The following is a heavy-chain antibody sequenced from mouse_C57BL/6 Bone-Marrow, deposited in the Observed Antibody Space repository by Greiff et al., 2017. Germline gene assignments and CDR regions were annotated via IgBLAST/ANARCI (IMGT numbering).Heavy chain of an antibody. J-gene: IGHJ2*01. CDR1: GYTFTDYY. Sequence: VQLKQSGPELVKPGASVKISCKASGYTFTDYYLNWVKQSHGKSLEWIGDINPNNGGTSYNQKLKGKATLTVDKYSSTAYMELRSLTSEDSAVYYCARDYYGSSWYFDYWGQVTILTVSS. CDR3: ARDYYGSSWYFDY. V-gene: IGHV1-26*01. CDR2: INPNNGGT. D-gene: IGHD1-1*01.